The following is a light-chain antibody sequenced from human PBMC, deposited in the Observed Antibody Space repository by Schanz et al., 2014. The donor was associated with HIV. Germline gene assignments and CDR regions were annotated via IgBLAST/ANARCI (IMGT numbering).Light chain of an antibody. CDR1: SADVGAYNF. CDR2: EVS. CDR3: SSYAGSNNVV. J-gene: IGLJ2*01. V-gene: IGLV2-8*01. Sequence: QSALTQPASVSGSPGQSITISCTGTSADVGAYNFVSWYQQHPGKAPKVMIYEVSKRPSGVPDRFSGSKSGNTASLTVSGLQAEDEADYYCSSYAGSNNVVFGGGTKLTVL.